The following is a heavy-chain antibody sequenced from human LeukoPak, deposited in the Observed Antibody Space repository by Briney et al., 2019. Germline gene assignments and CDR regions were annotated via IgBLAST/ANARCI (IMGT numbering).Heavy chain of an antibody. CDR3: AREDRDYDSSGYIDI. J-gene: IGHJ3*02. D-gene: IGHD3-22*01. Sequence: ASVKASCKASGYTFTSYGISWVRQAPGQGLEWMGWISAYNGNTNYAQKLQGRVTMTTDTSTSTAYMELRSLRSDDTAVYYCAREDRDYDSSGYIDIWGQGTMVTVSS. V-gene: IGHV1-18*01. CDR1: GYTFTSYG. CDR2: ISAYNGNT.